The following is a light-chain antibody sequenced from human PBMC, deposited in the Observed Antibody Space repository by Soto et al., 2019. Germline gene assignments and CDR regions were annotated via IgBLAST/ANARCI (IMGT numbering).Light chain of an antibody. Sequence: QSALTQPASVSGSPGQSITISCTGTSSDVGGYNYVSWYQQHPGKAPKLMIYEVSNRPSGVSNRFSGSKSGNTASLTISGLKAEDEADYYCSSYTSRSTHVVFGGGTKLTVL. CDR1: SSDVGGYNY. CDR2: EVS. CDR3: SSYTSRSTHVV. J-gene: IGLJ2*01. V-gene: IGLV2-14*01.